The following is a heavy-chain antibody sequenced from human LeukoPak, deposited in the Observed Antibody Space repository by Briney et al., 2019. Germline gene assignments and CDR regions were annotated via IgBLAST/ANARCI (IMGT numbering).Heavy chain of an antibody. D-gene: IGHD3-9*01. V-gene: IGHV4-34*01. CDR2: INHSGST. J-gene: IGHJ3*02. CDR1: GGSFSGYY. Sequence: KTSETLSLTCAVYGGSFSGYYWSWTRQPPGKGLEWIGEINHSGSTNYNPSLKSRVTISVDTSKNQFSLNLSSVTAADTAVYYCARGLGVVRYFDWLEGAFDIWGQGTMVTVSS. CDR3: ARGLGVVRYFDWLEGAFDI.